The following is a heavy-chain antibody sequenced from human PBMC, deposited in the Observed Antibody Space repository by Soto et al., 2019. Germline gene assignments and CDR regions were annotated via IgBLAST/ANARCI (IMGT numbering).Heavy chain of an antibody. Sequence: SETLSLTCTVSGGSMNDYYWSWIRQPAGKGLEWIGRIFTSGNTNYNPSLRSRLTMSVDTSTNQVSLRLTSVTAADTAVYYCARDMRQPGKNGMDVWGQGTTVSVYS. J-gene: IGHJ6*02. D-gene: IGHD3-10*01. CDR3: ARDMRQPGKNGMDV. CDR1: GGSMNDYY. CDR2: IFTSGNT. V-gene: IGHV4-4*07.